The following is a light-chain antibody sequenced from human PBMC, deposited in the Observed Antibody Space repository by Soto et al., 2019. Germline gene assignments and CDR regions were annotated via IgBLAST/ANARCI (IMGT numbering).Light chain of an antibody. CDR3: RQYNKWPPLT. V-gene: IGKV3-15*01. Sequence: IVLTQSPGTLSLSPGERATLSCRASQSVSSSYLAWYQQKPGQAPRLLIYGASTRATGIPARFSGSGSGTEFTLTISSLQSEDFAVYYCRQYNKWPPLTFGGGTKVDIK. CDR1: QSVSSSY. J-gene: IGKJ4*01. CDR2: GAS.